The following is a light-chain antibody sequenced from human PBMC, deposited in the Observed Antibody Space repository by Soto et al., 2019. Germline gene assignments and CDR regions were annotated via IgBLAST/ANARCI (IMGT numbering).Light chain of an antibody. CDR2: DVN. CDR1: SSDVGAYNY. Sequence: QSVLTQPASVSWSPGQSIAISCTGTSSDVGAYNYVSWYQQHPGKAPKLIIYDVNNRPSGGSNRLSGSKSGNTASLTISGLQAEDEADYYCCSYTTRSTYVFGTGTKLTVL. J-gene: IGLJ1*01. V-gene: IGLV2-14*03. CDR3: CSYTTRSTYV.